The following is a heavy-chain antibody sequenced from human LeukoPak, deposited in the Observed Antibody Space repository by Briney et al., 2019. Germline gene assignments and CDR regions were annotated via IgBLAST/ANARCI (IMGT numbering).Heavy chain of an antibody. CDR2: IYYSGST. CDR3: ATGGYSYGWFLDY. D-gene: IGHD5-18*01. J-gene: IGHJ4*02. Sequence: SETLSLTCTVSGGSISSYYWSWIRQPPGKGLEWIGYIYYSGSTSYNPSLKSRVTISVDTSKNQFSLKLSSVTAADTAVYYCATGGYSYGWFLDYWGQGTLVTVSS. CDR1: GGSISSYY. V-gene: IGHV4-59*01.